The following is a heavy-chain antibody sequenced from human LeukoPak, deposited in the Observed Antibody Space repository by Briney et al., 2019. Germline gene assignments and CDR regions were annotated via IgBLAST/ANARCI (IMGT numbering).Heavy chain of an antibody. CDR2: IKSKTDGGTT. CDR3: TTAPIAVAVPLGYFDY. D-gene: IGHD6-19*01. Sequence: KSGGSLRLSCAASGFTFSNAWMSWVRQAPGKGLEWVGRIKSKTDGGTTDYAAPVKGRFTISRDDSKNTLYLQMNSLKTEDTAVYYCTTAPIAVAVPLGYFDYWGQGTLVTVSS. CDR1: GFTFSNAW. J-gene: IGHJ4*02. V-gene: IGHV3-15*01.